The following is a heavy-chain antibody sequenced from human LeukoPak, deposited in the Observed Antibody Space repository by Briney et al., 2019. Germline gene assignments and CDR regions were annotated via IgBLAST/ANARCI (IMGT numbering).Heavy chain of an antibody. CDR3: ARDNVLIAAAVDNWFDP. Sequence: ASVKVSCKASGYTFSGYYLHWVRQAPGQGLVWMGWINPNSDDTNYAQKFQGRVTMTRDTSISTAYMELSRLRSDDTAVYYCARDNVLIAAAVDNWFDPWGQGTLVTVSS. J-gene: IGHJ5*02. D-gene: IGHD6-13*01. V-gene: IGHV1-2*02. CDR2: INPNSDDT. CDR1: GYTFSGYY.